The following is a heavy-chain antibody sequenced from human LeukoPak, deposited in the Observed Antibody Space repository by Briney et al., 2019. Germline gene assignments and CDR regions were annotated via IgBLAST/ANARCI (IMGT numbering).Heavy chain of an antibody. V-gene: IGHV4-59*01. Sequence: PSETLSLTCTVSGGSIGSYYWSWIRQPPGKGLEWIGYIYYSGSTNYNPSLKSRVTISVDTSKNQFSLKLSSVTAADTAVYYCATRGHEYYYDSGAFDIWGQGTMVTVSS. D-gene: IGHD3-10*01. CDR2: IYYSGST. CDR3: ATRGHEYYYDSGAFDI. J-gene: IGHJ3*02. CDR1: GGSIGSYY.